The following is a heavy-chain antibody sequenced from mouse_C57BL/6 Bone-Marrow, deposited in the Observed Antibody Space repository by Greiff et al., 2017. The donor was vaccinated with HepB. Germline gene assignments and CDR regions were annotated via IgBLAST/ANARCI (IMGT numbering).Heavy chain of an antibody. CDR3: AREGPLLRLDY. CDR1: GYTFTSYW. V-gene: IGHV1-55*01. D-gene: IGHD1-2*01. J-gene: IGHJ2*01. CDR2: IYPGSGST. Sequence: QVQLRQPGAELVKPGASVKMSCKASGYTFTSYWITWVKQRPGQGLEWIGDIYPGSGSTNYNEKFKSKATMTVDTSSSTAYLQLSSLTSEDSAVYYCAREGPLLRLDYWGQGTTLTVSS.